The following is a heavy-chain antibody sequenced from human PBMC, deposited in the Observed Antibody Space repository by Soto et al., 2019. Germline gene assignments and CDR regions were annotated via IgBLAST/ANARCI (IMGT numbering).Heavy chain of an antibody. J-gene: IGHJ4*02. CDR2: IDNGGNT. CDR1: GGSFSGNY. CDR3: VKRSLLMAPT. Sequence: SETLSLTCAVYGGSFSGNYWSWIRQPPGKGLEWIGSIDNGGNTHYNAPLKSRVIISADTSKNQFSLSLNSVTAADTAVYYCVKRSLLMAPTWGQGIQVT. V-gene: IGHV4-34*01. D-gene: IGHD1-1*01.